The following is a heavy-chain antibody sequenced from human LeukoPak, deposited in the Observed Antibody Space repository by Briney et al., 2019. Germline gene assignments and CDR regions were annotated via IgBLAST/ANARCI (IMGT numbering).Heavy chain of an antibody. D-gene: IGHD3-10*01. Sequence: ASVTVSCKASGFTFTRYDINWVRQATGQGLEWMGWMNPNNGNTGYAQTFQGRVTMTRDTFTSTAYMELRSLTSEDTAVYYCVRDGEGLAISVNYWFDLWGQGTLVTVSS. J-gene: IGHJ5*02. CDR2: MNPNNGNT. V-gene: IGHV1-8*01. CDR3: VRDGEGLAISVNYWFDL. CDR1: GFTFTRYD.